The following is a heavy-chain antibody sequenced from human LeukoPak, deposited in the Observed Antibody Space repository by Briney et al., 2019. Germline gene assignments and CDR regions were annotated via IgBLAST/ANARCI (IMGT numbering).Heavy chain of an antibody. Sequence: GGSLTLSCAASGFTFSTYSMNWVRQAPGKGLEWVSSISSGGSYMYYADSVKGRFTISRDNAKNSLYLQMNSLRAEDTAVYYCARAVAGTSPSNFDYWGQGTLVTVSS. D-gene: IGHD6-19*01. CDR3: ARAVAGTSPSNFDY. CDR1: GFTFSTYS. V-gene: IGHV3-21*01. J-gene: IGHJ4*02. CDR2: ISSGGSYM.